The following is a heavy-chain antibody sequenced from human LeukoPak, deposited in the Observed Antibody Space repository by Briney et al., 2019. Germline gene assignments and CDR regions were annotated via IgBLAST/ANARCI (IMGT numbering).Heavy chain of an antibody. J-gene: IGHJ4*02. CDR3: ARLLGDCSGGSCYFFDY. Sequence: PSETLSLTCTVSGGSISSSNYYWGWIRQPPGKGLEWIGNIYYSGSTYYNPSLKGRVAISVDTSKNQLSLKLSSVTAADTAVYYCARLLGDCSGGSCYFFDYWGQGTLVTVSS. V-gene: IGHV4-39*01. CDR2: IYYSGST. CDR1: GGSISSSNYY. D-gene: IGHD2-15*01.